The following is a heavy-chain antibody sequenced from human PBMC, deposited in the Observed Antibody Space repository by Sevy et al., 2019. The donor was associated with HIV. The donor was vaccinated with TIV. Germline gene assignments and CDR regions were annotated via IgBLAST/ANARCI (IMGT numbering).Heavy chain of an antibody. V-gene: IGHV3-53*01. J-gene: IGHJ6*02. Sequence: GGSLRLSCAASGFTVSSNYMSWVRQAPGKGLEWVSVIYSGGSTYYADSVKGRFTISRDNSKNTLYLQMNSLRAEDTAVYYCARAGHYGSGSYKNYYYGMDVWGQGTTVTVSS. CDR2: IYSGGST. D-gene: IGHD3-10*01. CDR1: GFTVSSNY. CDR3: ARAGHYGSGSYKNYYYGMDV.